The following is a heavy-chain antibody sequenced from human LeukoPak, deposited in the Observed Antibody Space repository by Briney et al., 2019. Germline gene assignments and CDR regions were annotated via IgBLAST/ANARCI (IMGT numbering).Heavy chain of an antibody. CDR1: GFTFTNHA. CDR2: INAGNGNT. D-gene: IGHD6-13*01. V-gene: IGHV1-3*01. CDR3: ARARWQQLVYFDY. J-gene: IGHJ4*02. Sequence: ASVKVSCKASGFTFTNHALQWVRQAPGQRLEWMGWINAGNGNTKYSQKFQGRVTITRDTSASTAYMELSSLRSEDTAVYYCARARWQQLVYFDYWGQRTLVTVSS.